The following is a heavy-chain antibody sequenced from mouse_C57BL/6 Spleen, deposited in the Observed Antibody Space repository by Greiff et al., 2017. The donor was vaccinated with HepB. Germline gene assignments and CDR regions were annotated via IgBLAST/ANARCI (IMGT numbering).Heavy chain of an antibody. J-gene: IGHJ2*01. Sequence: EVQLVESEGGLVQPGSSMKLSCTASGFTFSDYYMAWVRQVPEKGLEWVANINYDGSSTYYLDSLKSRFIISRDNARNILYLQMSSLKSEDTATYDGARDRGLTYYGSSDDYWGQGTTLTVSS. V-gene: IGHV5-16*01. CDR1: GFTFSDYY. D-gene: IGHD1-1*01. CDR3: ARDRGLTYYGSSDDY. CDR2: INYDGSST.